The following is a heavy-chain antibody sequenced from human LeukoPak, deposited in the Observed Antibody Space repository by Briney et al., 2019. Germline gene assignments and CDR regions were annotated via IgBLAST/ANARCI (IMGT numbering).Heavy chain of an antibody. CDR1: GFTFSNYW. V-gene: IGHV3-7*01. CDR2: IREDGGER. CDR3: VTFKYLPTMVSF. Sequence: GGSLTLSCAVSGFTFSNYWVHWVRQAPGKGLEWVANIREDGGERNYVDSVKGRFTISRDNTGNSLSPQSNPPREDDTSVYRCVTFKYLPTMVSFWGQGTLVTVSS. D-gene: IGHD2-8*01. J-gene: IGHJ4*02.